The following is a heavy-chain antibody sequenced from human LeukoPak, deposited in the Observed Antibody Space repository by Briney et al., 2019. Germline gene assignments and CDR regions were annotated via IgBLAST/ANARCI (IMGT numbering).Heavy chain of an antibody. CDR1: GFTFSSSW. V-gene: IGHV3-7*01. Sequence: GGSLRLSCAASGFTFSSSWMSWVRQAPRKGLEWVANIKPDGSEKFHVDSVKGRFTISRDNSKSSLSLQMNSLRAEDTAVYYCARYGLTAALDFWGQGTLVTVSS. J-gene: IGHJ4*02. CDR3: ARYGLTAALDF. D-gene: IGHD2-21*02. CDR2: IKPDGSEK.